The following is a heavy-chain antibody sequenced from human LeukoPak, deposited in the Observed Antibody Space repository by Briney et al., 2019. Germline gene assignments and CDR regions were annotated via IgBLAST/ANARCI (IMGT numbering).Heavy chain of an antibody. Sequence: SETLSLTCTVSGGSISSSSYYWGWIRQAPGKGLEWIGSIYYSGITYYNPSLKSRVTISVDTSKNQFSLKLSSVTAADTAVYYCARALRITMVRGAAEYFQHWGQGTLVTVSS. J-gene: IGHJ1*01. D-gene: IGHD3-10*01. CDR3: ARALRITMVRGAAEYFQH. CDR1: GGSISSSSYY. CDR2: IYYSGIT. V-gene: IGHV4-39*07.